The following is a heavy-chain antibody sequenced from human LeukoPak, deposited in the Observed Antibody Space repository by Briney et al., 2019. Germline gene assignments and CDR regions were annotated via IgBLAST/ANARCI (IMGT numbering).Heavy chain of an antibody. J-gene: IGHJ4*02. V-gene: IGHV1-18*01. CDR1: GYTFTSYG. CDR3: ARDRDLVGYCGGDCYSDY. Sequence: ASVKVSCKASGYTFTSYGISWVRQAPGQGLEWMGWISAYNGNTNYAQKLQGRVTMTTDTSTSTAYMELRSLRSDDTAVYYCARDRDLVGYCGGDCYSDYWGQGTLVTVSS. D-gene: IGHD2-21*02. CDR2: ISAYNGNT.